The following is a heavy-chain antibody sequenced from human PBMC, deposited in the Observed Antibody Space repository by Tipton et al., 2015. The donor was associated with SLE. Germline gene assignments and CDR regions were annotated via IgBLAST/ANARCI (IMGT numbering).Heavy chain of an antibody. Sequence: TLSTCTVSGASIGSSSSSWAWIRQSPNKGLEWIGNIYYDGNTYYNPSLKRRVTISADTSKNVFSLRLSSVTAADTAMYFCARQRGYYDSSTGTSYPPWNFDLWGRGTLVTVSS. CDR1: GASIGSSSSS. D-gene: IGHD3-9*01. CDR3: ARQRGYYDSSTGTSYPPWNFDL. CDR2: IYYDGNT. J-gene: IGHJ2*01. V-gene: IGHV4-39*07.